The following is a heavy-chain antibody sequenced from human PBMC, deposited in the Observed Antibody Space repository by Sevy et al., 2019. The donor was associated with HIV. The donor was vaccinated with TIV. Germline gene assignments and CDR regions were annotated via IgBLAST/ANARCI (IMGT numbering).Heavy chain of an antibody. V-gene: IGHV3-30-3*01. D-gene: IGHD6-13*01. J-gene: IGHJ4*01. CDR1: GFAFSSHA. CDR2: ISYEGTET. Sequence: GGSLRLSCAASGFAFSSHAMHWVRQAPGKGLEWVAVISYEGTETFYAASVEGRFTISRDNSKNMLSLQINSLRPEDTAVYFCARDGGYSIKWYLLYWGQGTLVTVSS. CDR3: ARDGGYSIKWYLLY.